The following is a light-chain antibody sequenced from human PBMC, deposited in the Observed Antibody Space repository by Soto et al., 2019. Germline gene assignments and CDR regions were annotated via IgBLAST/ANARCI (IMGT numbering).Light chain of an antibody. CDR2: DNT. CDR1: SSNIGAGFD. Sequence: VLTQPPSVSGAPGQRVTISCTGTSSNIGAGFDVHWYQQFPGTAPKVLIYDNTNRPPAVPDRFSASKSGTSASLAISGLQAEDEADYYCQSYDSSLSGSKVFGTGTKVTVL. CDR3: QSYDSSLSGSKV. V-gene: IGLV1-40*01. J-gene: IGLJ1*01.